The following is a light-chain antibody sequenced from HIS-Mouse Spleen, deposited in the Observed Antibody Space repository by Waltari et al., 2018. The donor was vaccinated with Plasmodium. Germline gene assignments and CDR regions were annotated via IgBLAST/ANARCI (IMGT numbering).Light chain of an antibody. CDR1: QSISRY. Sequence: DIQMTQSPSSLSASVGDRVTITCRASQSISRYLNWYQQKPGKAPKLLIYAASSLQSGFPSRFSGSGSGTDFTLSISSLQPEDFATYYCQQSYSTWTFGQGTKVEIK. V-gene: IGKV1-39*01. CDR3: QQSYSTWT. CDR2: AAS. J-gene: IGKJ1*01.